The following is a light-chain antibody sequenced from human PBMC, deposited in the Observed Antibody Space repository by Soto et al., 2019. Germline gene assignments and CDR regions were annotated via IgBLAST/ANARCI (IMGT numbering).Light chain of an antibody. Sequence: DIQMTQSPSTLSASVGDRVTITCRASQTIRSWLAWYQQKPGKAPNLLIYGASSLDSGVPSRFSGSGSGTEFTLTISSLQPEDFATYYWQQYNPYSGLTFGGGTKVEIK. CDR3: QQYNPYSGLT. J-gene: IGKJ4*01. CDR2: GAS. CDR1: QTIRSW. V-gene: IGKV1-5*03.